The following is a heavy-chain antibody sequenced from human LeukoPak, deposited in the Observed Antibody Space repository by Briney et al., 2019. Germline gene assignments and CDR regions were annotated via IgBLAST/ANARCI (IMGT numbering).Heavy chain of an antibody. CDR2: ISGSGGST. Sequence: GGSLRLSCAASGFTFSSYAMSWVRQAPGKGLEWVSAISGSGGSTYYADSVKGRFTISRDNSKNTLYLQMNSLRAEDTAVYYCAKEFSDYYDSSGYPQVGAFDIWGQGTMVTVSS. CDR3: AKEFSDYYDSSGYPQVGAFDI. D-gene: IGHD3-22*01. CDR1: GFTFSSYA. V-gene: IGHV3-23*01. J-gene: IGHJ3*02.